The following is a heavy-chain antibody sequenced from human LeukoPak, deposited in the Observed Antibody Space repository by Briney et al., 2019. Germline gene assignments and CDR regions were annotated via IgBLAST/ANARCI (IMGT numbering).Heavy chain of an antibody. CDR2: IGGSGSYT. Sequence: GGSLRLSCAASGFHFSTYAMIWARQAPGKGLEWVSVIGGSGSYTYYADSVKGRFTISRDNSKDTLYVDMDVLSPEDTAVYYCAIEWYGYWGQGTRVTVSS. D-gene: IGHD2-15*01. J-gene: IGHJ4*02. CDR3: AIEWYGY. V-gene: IGHV3-23*01. CDR1: GFHFSTYA.